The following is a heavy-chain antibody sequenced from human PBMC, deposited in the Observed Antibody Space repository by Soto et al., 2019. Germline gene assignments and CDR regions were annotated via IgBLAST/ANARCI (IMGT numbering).Heavy chain of an antibody. CDR2: INHSGST. CDR3: ARGPLTLQRLRGKYFQH. Sequence: SETLSLTCAVYGGSFSGYYWSWIRQPPGKGLEWIGEINHSGSTNYNPSLKSRVTISVDTSKNQFSLKLSSVTAADTAVYYCARGPLTLQRLRGKYFQHWGQGTLVTVSS. CDR1: GGSFSGYY. J-gene: IGHJ1*01. V-gene: IGHV4-34*01. D-gene: IGHD3-16*01.